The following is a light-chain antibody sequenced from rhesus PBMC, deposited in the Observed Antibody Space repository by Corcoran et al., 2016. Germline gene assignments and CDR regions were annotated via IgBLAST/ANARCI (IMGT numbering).Light chain of an antibody. Sequence: DIQMTQSPSFLSASVGDRVTITCRASQGISSYLAWYQQKPGKAPKPLIYYASNLESGVPSRFSGSGSWTEFTLTISSLQPEDFAVYYCQQYNSDPPTFGQGTKVEIK. V-gene: IGKV1-37*01. CDR2: YAS. CDR3: QQYNSDPPT. CDR1: QGISSY. J-gene: IGKJ1*01.